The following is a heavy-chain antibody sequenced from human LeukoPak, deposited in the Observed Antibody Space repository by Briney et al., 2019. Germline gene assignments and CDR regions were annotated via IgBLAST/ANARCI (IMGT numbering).Heavy chain of an antibody. J-gene: IGHJ4*02. V-gene: IGHV4-59*08. CDR3: ARHPPHQDYGDYVHFDY. D-gene: IGHD4-17*01. Sequence: SETLSLTCTVSGGSISSYYWSWIRQPPGKGLEWIGYIYYSGSTNYNPSLKSRVTISVDTSKNQFSLKLSSVTATDTAVYYCARHPPHQDYGDYVHFDYWGQGTLVTVSS. CDR2: IYYSGST. CDR1: GGSISSYY.